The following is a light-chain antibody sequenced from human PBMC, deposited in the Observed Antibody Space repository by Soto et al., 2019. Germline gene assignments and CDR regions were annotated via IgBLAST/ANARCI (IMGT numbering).Light chain of an antibody. Sequence: SYEVTQPPSVSLAPGQTSRITFGGNNIWSESVHWYQQRPGQAPVLVVYDDSDRPSGIPERFSGSNSANTPNLTIRRVEAGDEADYYCQVWYSSTDLYVFASGTKVTVL. V-gene: IGLV3-21*02. CDR3: QVWYSSTDLYV. CDR1: NIWSES. J-gene: IGLJ1*01. CDR2: DDS.